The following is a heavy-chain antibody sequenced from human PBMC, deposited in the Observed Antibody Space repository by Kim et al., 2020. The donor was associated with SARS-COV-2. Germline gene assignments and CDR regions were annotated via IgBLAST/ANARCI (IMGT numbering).Heavy chain of an antibody. J-gene: IGHJ4*02. CDR2: T. CDR3: AKSRVGAFDY. V-gene: IGHV3-23*01. D-gene: IGHD1-26*01. Sequence: TYYADSVKGRFTISRDNSKNTLYLQMNSLRAEDTAIFYCAKSRVGAFDYWGQGTPVTVSS.